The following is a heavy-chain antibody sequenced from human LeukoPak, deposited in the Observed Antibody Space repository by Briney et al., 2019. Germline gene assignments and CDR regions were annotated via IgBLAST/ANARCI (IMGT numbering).Heavy chain of an antibody. CDR2: ISGSGGST. J-gene: IGHJ3*02. CDR3: AKVPKLHSPPGI. D-gene: IGHD6-6*01. CDR1: GFTFSNYA. Sequence: GGSLRLSCAASGFTFSNYAMTWVRQAPGKGLEWVSAISGSGGSTCYADSVKGRFTISRDNSKNTLYLQMNSLRAEDTAVYYCAKVPKLHSPPGIWGQGTMVTVSS. V-gene: IGHV3-23*01.